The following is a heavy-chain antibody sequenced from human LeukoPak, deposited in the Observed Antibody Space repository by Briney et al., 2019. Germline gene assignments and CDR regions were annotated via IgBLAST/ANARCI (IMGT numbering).Heavy chain of an antibody. J-gene: IGHJ4*02. CDR2: IKSKTDGGTT. D-gene: IGHD6-19*01. V-gene: IGHV3-15*01. CDR3: TTWPVAGKRGLDY. CDR1: GFTFSNAW. Sequence: GSLRLSCAASGFTFSNAWMSWVRQAPGKGLEWVGRIKSKTDGGTTDYAAPVKGRFTISRDDSKNTPYLQMNSLKTEDTAVYYCTTWPVAGKRGLDYWGQGTLVTVSS.